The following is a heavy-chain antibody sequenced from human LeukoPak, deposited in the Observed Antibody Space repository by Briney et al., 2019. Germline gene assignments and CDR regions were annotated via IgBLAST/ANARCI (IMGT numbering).Heavy chain of an antibody. V-gene: IGHV3-30*04. J-gene: IGHJ4*02. CDR1: GFIFSNYP. CDR3: AREYASGSYRGYIDY. Sequence: GRSLRLSCAASGFIFSNYPMHCVRQAPGMGLEWVAVISPDGTNKYYADSVKGRFSVSRDNSKNTLCVQMNSLRAEDTAVYYCAREYASGSYRGYIDYWGQGTLVTVSS. D-gene: IGHD3-10*01. CDR2: ISPDGTNK.